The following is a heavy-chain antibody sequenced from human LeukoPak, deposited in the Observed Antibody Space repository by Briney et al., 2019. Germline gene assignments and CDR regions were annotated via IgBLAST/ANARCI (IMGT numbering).Heavy chain of an antibody. J-gene: IGHJ4*02. V-gene: IGHV3-7*01. CDR3: AKYWSRAFDS. D-gene: IGHD2-8*02. Sequence: QPGGSLRLSCVASGFSFTTHWMSWVRQAPGKGPEWVAHIWPDGSQTAYVDSVKGRFTISRDNAMNSVHLHMYSLRVEDTGVYYCAKYWSRAFDSWGQGARVTVSS. CDR1: GFSFTTHW. CDR2: IWPDGSQT.